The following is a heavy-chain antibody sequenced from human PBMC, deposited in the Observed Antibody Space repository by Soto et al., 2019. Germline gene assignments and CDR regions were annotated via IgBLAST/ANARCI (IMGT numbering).Heavy chain of an antibody. Sequence: SVKVSCKASGDTFSSYAISWVRQAPGKGLEWMGKIIPTFGRTNYAQKFQGRLTISADASTSTAYMELRSLVSEDTAVYYCARDPLSSFAMDVWGQGTTVTVS. CDR2: IIPTFGRT. CDR3: ARDPLSSFAMDV. J-gene: IGHJ6*02. CDR1: GDTFSSYA. V-gene: IGHV1-69*13. D-gene: IGHD6-6*01.